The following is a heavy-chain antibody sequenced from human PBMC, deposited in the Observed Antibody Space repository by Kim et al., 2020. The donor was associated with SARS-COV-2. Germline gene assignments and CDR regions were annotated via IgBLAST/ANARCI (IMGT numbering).Heavy chain of an antibody. V-gene: IGHV3-48*01. CDR3: ARGRDYGSGSYHLNWFGP. Sequence: GGSLRLSCAASGFTFSTYSMNWVRQAPGKGLEWVSYISSSSSTIYYADSVKGRFTISRDNAKNSLYLQMNSLRAEDTAMYYCARGRDYGSGSYHLNWFGPWGQGTLVTVSS. CDR1: GFTFSTYS. D-gene: IGHD3-10*01. CDR2: ISSSSSTI. J-gene: IGHJ5*02.